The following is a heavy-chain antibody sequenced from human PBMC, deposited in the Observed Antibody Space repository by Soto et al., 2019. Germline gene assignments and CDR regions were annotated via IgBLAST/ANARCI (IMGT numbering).Heavy chain of an antibody. CDR1: GFSLTTGKMG. J-gene: IGHJ6*02. V-gene: IGHV2-26*01. D-gene: IGHD2-15*01. Sequence: SGPTLVNPTETLTLTCTVSGFSLTTGKMGVSWIRQPPGKALEWLAHIFSDNERSYSTSLQGRLTISKDTSGSQVVLSMTNVEPVITATYYCAWMKVYSYQFFSSLVVLYQETTLTVSS. CDR3: AWMKVYSYQFFSSLVV. CDR2: IFSDNER.